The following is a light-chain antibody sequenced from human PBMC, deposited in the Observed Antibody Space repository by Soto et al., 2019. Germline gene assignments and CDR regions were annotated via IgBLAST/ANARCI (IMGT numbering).Light chain of an antibody. V-gene: IGLV2-14*03. J-gene: IGLJ1*01. CDR1: SSDVGAYNY. CDR3: SSFTTSSTRV. CDR2: DVS. Sequence: QSALTQPPSASASPGQSITISCTGTSSDVGAYNYVAWYQQHPGKAPQLMIYDVSSRPSGVSYRFSGSKSGNTASLTISGLQAEDEADYYCSSFTTSSTRVFGTGTKATVL.